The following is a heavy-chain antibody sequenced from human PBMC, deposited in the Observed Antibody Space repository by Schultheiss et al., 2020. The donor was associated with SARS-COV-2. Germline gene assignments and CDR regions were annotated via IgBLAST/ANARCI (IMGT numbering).Heavy chain of an antibody. CDR3: ARNWNYAFDI. Sequence: GGSLRLSCAASGFTFSDYYMSWIRQAPGKGLEWVSYISRSSRAIYYADSVKGRFTVSRDNAKNSLYLQMNSLRAEDTAVYYCARNWNYAFDIWGQGTTVTVSS. V-gene: IGHV3-11*04. D-gene: IGHD1-7*01. J-gene: IGHJ3*02. CDR1: GFTFSDYY. CDR2: ISRSSRAI.